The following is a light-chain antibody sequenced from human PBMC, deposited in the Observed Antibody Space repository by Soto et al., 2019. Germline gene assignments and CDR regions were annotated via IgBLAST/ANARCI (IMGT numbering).Light chain of an antibody. CDR2: GNS. Sequence: QSVLTQPPSVSGAPGQRVTISCTGSSSNIGAGYDVHWYQQFPGTAPKLLIYGNSNRPSGVPDRFSGSKSGTSASLAITGLQAEDEADYYCQSYDSSLSVVVFGGGTKVPS. J-gene: IGLJ2*01. CDR1: SSNIGAGYD. CDR3: QSYDSSLSVVV. V-gene: IGLV1-40*01.